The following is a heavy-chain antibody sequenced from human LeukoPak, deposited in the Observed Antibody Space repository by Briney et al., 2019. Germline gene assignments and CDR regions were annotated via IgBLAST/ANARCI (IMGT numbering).Heavy chain of an antibody. J-gene: IGHJ4*02. CDR2: IWYDGSNK. Sequence: HPGGSLRLSCAASGFTFSSYGMHWVRQAPGKGLEWVAVIWYDGSNKYYADSVKGRFTISRDNSKNTLYLQMNSLRAEDTAVYYCARANFDYGRERLDYWGQGTLVTVSS. V-gene: IGHV3-33*08. CDR3: ARANFDYGRERLDY. CDR1: GFTFSSYG. D-gene: IGHD4-17*01.